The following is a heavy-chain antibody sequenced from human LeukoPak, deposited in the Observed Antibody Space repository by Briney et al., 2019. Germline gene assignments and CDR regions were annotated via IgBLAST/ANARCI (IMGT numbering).Heavy chain of an antibody. CDR2: IKEDGTEK. V-gene: IGHV3-7*01. J-gene: IGHJ4*02. Sequence: GSLRLSCAASGFTFSTHWMNWVRQAPGKGLEWVGNIKEDGTEKHYADSVRGRFTISRDNAKNSLYLQMNSLGVEDTAVYYCARGAWWSSDYWGQGTLVTVSS. CDR3: ARGAWWSSDY. CDR1: GFTFSTHW. D-gene: IGHD2-15*01.